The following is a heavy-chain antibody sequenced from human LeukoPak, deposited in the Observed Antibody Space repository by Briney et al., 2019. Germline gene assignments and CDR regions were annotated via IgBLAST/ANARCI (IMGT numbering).Heavy chain of an antibody. CDR2: ISTSKGDT. CDR3: ARDWPTVITDY. Sequence: ASVKVSCKTSXYTFTTHGISWVRQAPGQGLEWMGWISTSKGDTNYAQKFRGRLTMTTDRSTSTAYMELRSLSSDDTAVYYCARDWPTVITDYWGQGTLVTVSS. V-gene: IGHV1-18*01. D-gene: IGHD4-11*01. CDR1: XYTFTTHG. J-gene: IGHJ4*02.